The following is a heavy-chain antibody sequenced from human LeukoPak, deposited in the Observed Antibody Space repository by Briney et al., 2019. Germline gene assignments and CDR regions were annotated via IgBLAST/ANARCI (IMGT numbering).Heavy chain of an antibody. J-gene: IGHJ5*02. V-gene: IGHV4-4*07. CDR2: IYTSGST. CDR3: ARVIAVAGTGWFDP. D-gene: IGHD6-19*01. Sequence: PSETLSLTCTVSVGSISSYYWSWIRQPAGKGLEWIGRIYTSGSTNYNPSLKSRVTMSVDTSKNQFSLKLSSVTAADTAVYYCARVIAVAGTGWFDPWGQGTLVTVSS. CDR1: VGSISSYY.